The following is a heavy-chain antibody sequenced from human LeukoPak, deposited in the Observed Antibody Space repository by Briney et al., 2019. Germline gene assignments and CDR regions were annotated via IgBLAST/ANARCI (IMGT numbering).Heavy chain of an antibody. CDR3: ARDRRKYNYDGSGYPPY. CDR1: GFTFSSYT. D-gene: IGHD3-22*01. V-gene: IGHV3-21*01. J-gene: IGHJ4*02. Sequence: GGSLRLSCAASGFTFSSYTMNWVRQAPGKGLEWVSSISSSSSYIYYADSVKGRFTISRDNAKNSVYLQMNSLRAEDTAVYYCARDRRKYNYDGSGYPPYWGQGTLVTVSS. CDR2: ISSSSSYI.